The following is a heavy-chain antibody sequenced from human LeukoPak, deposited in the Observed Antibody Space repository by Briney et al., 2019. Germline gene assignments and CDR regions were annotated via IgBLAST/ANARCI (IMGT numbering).Heavy chain of an antibody. D-gene: IGHD3-22*01. J-gene: IGHJ4*02. Sequence: PGGSLRLSCAASGFTFSSYGMHWVRQAPGKGLEWVAIIWYDGSNKYYADSVKGRFTISRDNSKNTLYLQMNSLRAEDTAVYYCARGGAPDSSGYYYGFGDYWGQGTLVTVSS. CDR2: IWYDGSNK. CDR3: ARGGAPDSSGYYYGFGDY. V-gene: IGHV3-30*02. CDR1: GFTFSSYG.